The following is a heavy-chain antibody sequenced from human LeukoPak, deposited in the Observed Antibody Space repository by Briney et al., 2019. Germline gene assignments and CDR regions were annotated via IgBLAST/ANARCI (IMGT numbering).Heavy chain of an antibody. D-gene: IGHD6-19*01. CDR1: GFTFSSYA. J-gene: IGHJ4*02. CDR3: AKQDIRSSAWYD. CDR2: ISDSGGST. Sequence: GGSLRLSCAASGFTFSSYAMSWVRQAPGQGLEWVSAISDSGGSTYYADSVKGRFTISRDNSKNTLYLQMNSLRAEDTAVYYCAKQDIRSSAWYDWGQGNLVTVSS. V-gene: IGHV3-23*01.